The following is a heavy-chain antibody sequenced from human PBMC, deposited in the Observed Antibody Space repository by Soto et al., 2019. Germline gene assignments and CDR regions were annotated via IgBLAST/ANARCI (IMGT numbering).Heavy chain of an antibody. Sequence: QVQLQESRPGLVKPSQTLSLTCTVSGGSISSGDYYWSWVRQHPGKGLEWIGYIYYSGSTYYNPSLKSRVPKSVDTAKKQRPLKLSSVTAAATAVYYCARDRMRGTVTKGYYWFFGVWGRGNLVTVSS. CDR2: IYYSGST. CDR1: GGSISSGDYY. V-gene: IGHV4-31*03. J-gene: IGHJ2*01. CDR3: ARDRMRGTVTKGYYWFFGV. D-gene: IGHD4-17*01.